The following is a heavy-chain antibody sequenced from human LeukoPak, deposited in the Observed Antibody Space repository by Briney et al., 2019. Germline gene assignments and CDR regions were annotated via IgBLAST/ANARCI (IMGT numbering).Heavy chain of an antibody. CDR1: GGSISSSSYY. Sequence: SETLSLTCTVSGGSISSSSYYWGWIRQPPGKGLEWIGSIYYSGTTYYSPSLKSRVTISVDTSKNQFSLKLSSVTAADTAVYYCVRDPVGGSTIFDCWGQGTLVTVSS. V-gene: IGHV4-39*02. D-gene: IGHD1-26*01. CDR3: VRDPVGGSTIFDC. CDR2: IYYSGTT. J-gene: IGHJ4*02.